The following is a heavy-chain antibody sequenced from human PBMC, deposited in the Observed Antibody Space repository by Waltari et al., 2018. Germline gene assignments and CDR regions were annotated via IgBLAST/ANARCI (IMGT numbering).Heavy chain of an antibody. CDR3: AGQRYSYGPYYFDY. CDR1: GYSISGNYY. J-gene: IGHJ4*02. D-gene: IGHD5-18*01. V-gene: IGHV4-38-2*01. Sequence: QVQLQESGPGLVKPSETLSLTCAVSGYSISGNYYWGWIRQPPGKGLEWIGSLYHSGSGYYNPSLQSRVTISVDTSKNQFSLKLSSVTAADTAVYYCAGQRYSYGPYYFDYWGQGTLVTVSS. CDR2: LYHSGSG.